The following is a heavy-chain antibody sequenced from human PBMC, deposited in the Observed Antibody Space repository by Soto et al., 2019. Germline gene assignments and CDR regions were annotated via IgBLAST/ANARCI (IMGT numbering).Heavy chain of an antibody. D-gene: IGHD1-26*01. V-gene: IGHV4-38-2*01. J-gene: IGHJ4*02. CDR1: NFSISSGYY. CDR2: IYRSGTT. CDR3: ARTHSGSYYSVFNY. Sequence: SETLSLTCVVSNFSISSGYYWGWIRQSPGKGLEWIASIYRSGTTSYNPSLKSRVAISVDPSKNQFSLMLTAVTAADTAVYYCARTHSGSYYSVFNYWGRGSLVTVSS.